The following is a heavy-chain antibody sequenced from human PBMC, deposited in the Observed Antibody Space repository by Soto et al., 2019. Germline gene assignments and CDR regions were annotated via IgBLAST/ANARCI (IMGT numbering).Heavy chain of an antibody. D-gene: IGHD2-2*01. Sequence: EAPMVESGGGLVQPGGHLRLSCAASGFTFSDSWMSWVRQAPGRGLQWVANIKQDGSDKTHVDSVEGRFTISRDNAKNSLYMQMDSRLDEDTAAYYCARDPWTNCCGTECYGAFDFWGQGAMVTVSS. CDR2: IKQDGSDK. J-gene: IGHJ3*01. CDR3: ARDPWTNCCGTECYGAFDF. CDR1: GFTFSDSW. V-gene: IGHV3-7*01.